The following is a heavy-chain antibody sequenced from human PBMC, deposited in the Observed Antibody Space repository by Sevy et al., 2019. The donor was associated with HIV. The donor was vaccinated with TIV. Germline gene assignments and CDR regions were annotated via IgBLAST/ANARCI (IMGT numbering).Heavy chain of an antibody. CDR1: GGSVSSGSYY. Sequence: SETLSLTCTVSGGSVSSGSYYWSWIRQPPGKGLEWIGYIYYSGSTNYNPSLKSRVTISVDTSKNQFSLKLSFVTAADTAVYYCARDVSGPYSGSKNNWFDPWGQGTLVTVSS. V-gene: IGHV4-61*01. CDR3: ARDVSGPYSGSKNNWFDP. J-gene: IGHJ5*02. CDR2: IYYSGST. D-gene: IGHD1-26*01.